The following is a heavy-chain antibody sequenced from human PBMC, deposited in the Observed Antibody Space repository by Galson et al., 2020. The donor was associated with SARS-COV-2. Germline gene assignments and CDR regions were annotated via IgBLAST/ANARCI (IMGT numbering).Heavy chain of an antibody. CDR1: GFTFSNAW. CDR2: IKSKTDGGTT. D-gene: IGHD5-18*01. Sequence: GGSLRLSCAASGFTFSNAWMNWVRQAPGKGLEWVGRIKSKTDGGTTDYAAPVKGRFTISRDDSKNTLYLQMNSLKTEDTAVYYCTTDVYAWIQLWLGRHGMDVWGQGTTVTVSS. CDR3: TTDVYAWIQLWLGRHGMDV. V-gene: IGHV3-15*07. J-gene: IGHJ6*02.